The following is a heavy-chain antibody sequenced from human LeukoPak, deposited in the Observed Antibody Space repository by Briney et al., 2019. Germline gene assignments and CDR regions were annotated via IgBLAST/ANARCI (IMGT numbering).Heavy chain of an antibody. CDR1: GFTFSSFA. V-gene: IGHV3-23*01. J-gene: IGHJ4*02. D-gene: IGHD4-23*01. Sequence: GGSLRLSCAASGFTFSSFAMSWVRQAPGKGLEWVSGIIGSGSSTYYADSVRGRFSISRDNAKNSLYLQMNSLRDEDTALYYCARSSMTTVVSHDDYWGQGTLVTVSS. CDR2: IIGSGSST. CDR3: ARSSMTTVVSHDDY.